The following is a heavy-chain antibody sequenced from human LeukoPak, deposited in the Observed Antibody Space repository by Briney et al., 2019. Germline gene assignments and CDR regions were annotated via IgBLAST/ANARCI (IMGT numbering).Heavy chain of an antibody. CDR1: GASISPYY. CDR3: ARGTKTGNTGYDWSY. CDR2: IYYTGST. Sequence: PSETLSLTCSVSGASISPYYWTWIRQPPGRGLEWIGYIYYTGSTTYNSSLKSRVTMSVDTATNQFTLELSSVTAADTADYYCARGTKTGNTGYDWSYWGQRSLVTVSS. D-gene: IGHD5-12*01. V-gene: IGHV4-59*01. J-gene: IGHJ4*02.